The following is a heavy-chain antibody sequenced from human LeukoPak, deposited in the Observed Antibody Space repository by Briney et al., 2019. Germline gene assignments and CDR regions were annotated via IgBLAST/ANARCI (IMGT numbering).Heavy chain of an antibody. V-gene: IGHV3-23*01. J-gene: IGHJ3*02. CDR1: GFTFSSYA. CDR2: ISGSGGST. CDR3: AKDGAMVRGGDEAFDI. Sequence: GGSLRLSCAASGFTFSSYAMSWVRQAPGKGLEWVSAISGSGGSTYYADSVKGRFTISRDNSKNTLYLRMNSLRAEDTAVYYCAKDGAMVRGGDEAFDIWGQGTMVTVSS. D-gene: IGHD3-10*01.